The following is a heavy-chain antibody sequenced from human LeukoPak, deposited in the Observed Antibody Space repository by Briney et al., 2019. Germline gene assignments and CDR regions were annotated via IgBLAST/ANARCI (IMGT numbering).Heavy chain of an antibody. CDR1: GYTFTSYG. CDR2: ISAYNGNT. CDR3: ARIQGRIAARPFDY. Sequence: ASVKVSCKASGYTFTSYGISWVRQAPGQGLEWMGWISAYNGNTNYAQKFQGRVTMTRDTSTSTVYMELSSLRSEDTAVYYCARIQGRIAARPFDYWGQGTLVTVSS. D-gene: IGHD6-6*01. J-gene: IGHJ4*02. V-gene: IGHV1-18*01.